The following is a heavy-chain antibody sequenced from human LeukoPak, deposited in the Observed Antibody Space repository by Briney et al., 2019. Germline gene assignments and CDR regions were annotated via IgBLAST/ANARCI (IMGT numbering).Heavy chain of an antibody. CDR2: INSDGSST. CDR3: ARMGRYFDWFGLNY. D-gene: IGHD3-9*01. J-gene: IGHJ4*02. CDR1: GFNFSDYY. V-gene: IGHV3-74*01. Sequence: PGGSLRLSCAASGFNFSDYYMSWIRQAPGKGLEWVSRINSDGSSTSYADSVKGRFTISRDNAKNTLYLQMNSLRAEDTAVYYCARMGRYFDWFGLNYWGQGTLVTVSS.